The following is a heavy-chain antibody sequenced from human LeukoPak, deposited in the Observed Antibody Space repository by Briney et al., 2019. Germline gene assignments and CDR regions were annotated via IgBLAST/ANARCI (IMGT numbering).Heavy chain of an antibody. CDR2: MYDSGST. V-gene: IGHV4-30-2*01. CDR3: ARDAYYYDSSGEFDY. D-gene: IGHD3-22*01. Sequence: SETLSLTCTVSGGSMSSGGYYWSWIRQPPGKGLEWIGYMYDSGSTYYNPSLKSRVTISVDRSKNQFSLKLRSLIAADTAVYYCARDAYYYDSSGEFDYWGQGTLVTVSS. J-gene: IGHJ4*02. CDR1: GGSMSSGGYY.